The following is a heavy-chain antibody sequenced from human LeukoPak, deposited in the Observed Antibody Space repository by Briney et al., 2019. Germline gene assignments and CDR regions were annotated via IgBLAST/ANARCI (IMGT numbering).Heavy chain of an antibody. CDR2: IKQDGSEK. V-gene: IGHV3-7*01. D-gene: IGHD4-11*01. CDR1: GFTFSSYW. Sequence: GGSLRLSCAASGFTFSSYWMSWVRQAPGKGLEWVANIKQDGSEKYYVDSVKGRFTISRDNAKNSLYLQMNSLRAEDSAVYYCAADYSKFYYYYMDVWGKGTTVIVSS. CDR3: AADYSKFYYYYMDV. J-gene: IGHJ6*03.